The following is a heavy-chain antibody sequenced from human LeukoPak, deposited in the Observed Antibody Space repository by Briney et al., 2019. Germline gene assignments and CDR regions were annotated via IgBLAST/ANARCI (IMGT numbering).Heavy chain of an antibody. Sequence: SVKVSCKASGGTFSSYAISWVRQAPGQGLEWMGGIIPIFGTANYAQKFQGRVTITADESTSTAYMELSSLRSEDTAVYYCARDVPRYCSSTSCYWEFPYWGQGTLVTVSS. J-gene: IGHJ4*02. D-gene: IGHD2-2*01. CDR2: IIPIFGTA. V-gene: IGHV1-69*13. CDR1: GGTFSSYA. CDR3: ARDVPRYCSSTSCYWEFPY.